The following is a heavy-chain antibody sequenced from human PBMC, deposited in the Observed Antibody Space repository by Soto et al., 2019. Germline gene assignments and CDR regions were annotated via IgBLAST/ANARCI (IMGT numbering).Heavy chain of an antibody. V-gene: IGHV4-59*01. D-gene: IGHD7-27*01. Sequence: PSETLSLTCTVSGGPISSYYWSWIRQPPGKGLEWIGYVYYSGSTNYNPSLKSRVTISVDTSKNQFSLKLSSVTAADTAVYYCARAPGSEGFDYWGQGTLVTVSS. CDR2: VYYSGST. CDR1: GGPISSYY. J-gene: IGHJ4*02. CDR3: ARAPGSEGFDY.